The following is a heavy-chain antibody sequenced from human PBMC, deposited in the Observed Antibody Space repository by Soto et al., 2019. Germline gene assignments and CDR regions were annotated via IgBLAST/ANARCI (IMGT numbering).Heavy chain of an antibody. CDR3: ARDYFDSSDYTTNWFDP. D-gene: IGHD3-22*01. J-gene: IGHJ5*02. CDR1: GDSISNSRFY. Sequence: PSETLSLTCSVSGDSISNSRFYWAWIRQPPGEEMEWIGSIYHTGNAYYNPSLKSRVSIFVDTSKNQFSLNLTSVTAADTALYYCARDYFDSSDYTTNWFDPWGQGALVTVS. CDR2: IYHTGNA. V-gene: IGHV4-39*01.